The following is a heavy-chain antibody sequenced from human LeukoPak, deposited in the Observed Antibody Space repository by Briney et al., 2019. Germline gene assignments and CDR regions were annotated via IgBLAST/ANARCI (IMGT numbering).Heavy chain of an antibody. J-gene: IGHJ4*02. CDR3: AKAGYCTNGVCQNFDY. CDR1: GITFNA. Sequence: TGTSLRLSCAASGITFNAIHWVRQAPGKGLEWVALTWYDGSNKYYADSVKGRFTISRDNSKNTLYLQMNSLRAEDTAVYYCAKAGYCTNGVCQNFDYWGQGTLVTVSS. V-gene: IGHV3-33*06. D-gene: IGHD2-8*01. CDR2: TWYDGSNK.